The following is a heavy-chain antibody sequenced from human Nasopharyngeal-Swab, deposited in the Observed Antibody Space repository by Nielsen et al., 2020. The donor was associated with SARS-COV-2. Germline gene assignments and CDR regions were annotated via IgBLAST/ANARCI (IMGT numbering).Heavy chain of an antibody. V-gene: IGHV3-23*01. D-gene: IGHD3-9*01. CDR2: ISGSGGST. CDR1: GFTFSSYA. CDR3: AKRYFDWLFVVGHYGMDV. J-gene: IGHJ6*02. Sequence: GESLKISCAASGFTFSSYAMSWVRQAPGKGLEWVSAISGSGGSTYYADSVKGRFTISRDNSKNTLYLQMNSLRAEDTAVYYCAKRYFDWLFVVGHYGMDVWGQGTTVTVSS.